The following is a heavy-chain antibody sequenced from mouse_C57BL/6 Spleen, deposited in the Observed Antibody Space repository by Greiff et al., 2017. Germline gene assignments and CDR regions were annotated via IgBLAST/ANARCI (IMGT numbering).Heavy chain of an antibody. Sequence: QVQLQQPGAELVKPGASVKLSCKASGYTFPCYWMQWVKQRPGQGLELIGELDPSDSYTNSNQKFKGKATLTVDTSSSTAYMQLSSLTSEDSAVYYCERREYDAKDHWGQGTSVTVSS. V-gene: IGHV1-50*01. CDR3: ERREYDAKDH. J-gene: IGHJ4*01. CDR1: GYTFPCYW. D-gene: IGHD2-14*01. CDR2: LDPSDSYT.